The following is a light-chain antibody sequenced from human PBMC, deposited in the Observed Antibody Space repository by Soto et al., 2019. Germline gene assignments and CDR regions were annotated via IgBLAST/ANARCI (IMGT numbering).Light chain of an antibody. CDR2: VAS. J-gene: IGKJ2*01. V-gene: IGKV1-39*01. CDR3: QQGFSTPYT. Sequence: DIQMTQSPSSLSASVGDRVIITCRASQNIDSYLNWYQQKPGKAPNLLIYVASTLESGVPSRFSGSGSGTDFTLTISGLHREDFATYYCQQGFSTPYTFGQGTKVDIK. CDR1: QNIDSY.